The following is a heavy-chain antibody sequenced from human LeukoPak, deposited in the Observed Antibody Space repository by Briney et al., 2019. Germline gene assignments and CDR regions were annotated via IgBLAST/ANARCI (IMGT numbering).Heavy chain of an antibody. J-gene: IGHJ4*02. D-gene: IGHD6-19*01. V-gene: IGHV1-24*01. Sequence: ASVKVSCKVSGYTLTELSMHWVRQAPGKGLEWMGGFDPEDGETIYAQKFQGRVTMTEDTSTDTAYMELSSLRSEDTAVYYCATDRLLLSYSSGRHWGYWGQGTLVTVSS. CDR2: FDPEDGET. CDR1: GYTLTELS. CDR3: ATDRLLLSYSSGRHWGY.